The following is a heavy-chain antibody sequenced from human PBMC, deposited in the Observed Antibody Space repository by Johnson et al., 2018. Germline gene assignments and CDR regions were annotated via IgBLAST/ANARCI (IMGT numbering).Heavy chain of an antibody. CDR2: IKQDGGEK. Sequence: VQLQESGGGLVQPGGSLRLSCAAYGFTFSSYWMSWVRQAPGKGLEWVANIKQDGGEKYYVDSVKGRFTVSRDNAKSSLYLKMNSLRAEDTAVYYCARDGNTAMAGDVFDIWGQGTMVTVSS. J-gene: IGHJ3*02. CDR1: GFTFSSYW. V-gene: IGHV3-7*01. D-gene: IGHD5-18*01. CDR3: ARDGNTAMAGDVFDI.